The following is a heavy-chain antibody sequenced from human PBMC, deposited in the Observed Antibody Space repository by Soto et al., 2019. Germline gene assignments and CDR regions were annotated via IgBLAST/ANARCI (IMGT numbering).Heavy chain of an antibody. CDR2: IICLNANT. D-gene: IGHD3-10*01. CDR3: ARDLFGEDGAGYFDY. V-gene: IGHV1-18*01. J-gene: IGHJ4*02. Sequence: QVHLVQAGVEVKNPGASVKVSCKASGYSFSTYGISWVRQAPGHGLAWMGLIICLNANTNYAQNLQRRVTMTTDTDTSTVYMELRSLGFDDTAMYYCARDLFGEDGAGYFDYWDQGTLITVSS. CDR1: GYSFSTYG.